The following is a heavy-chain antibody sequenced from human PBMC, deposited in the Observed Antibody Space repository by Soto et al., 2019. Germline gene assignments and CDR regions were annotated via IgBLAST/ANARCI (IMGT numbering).Heavy chain of an antibody. D-gene: IGHD2-21*02. V-gene: IGHV4-59*01. J-gene: IGHJ4*02. CDR2: IYFSGST. Sequence: ASETLSLTCTVSGGSINSYYWSWIRQPPGKGLEWIGYIYFSGSTNYNPSLKSRVTISIDTSKNQFSLKLNSVTAADTAVYFCASGHYYFDYWGRGTLVTVSS. CDR1: GGSINSYY. CDR3: ASGHYYFDY.